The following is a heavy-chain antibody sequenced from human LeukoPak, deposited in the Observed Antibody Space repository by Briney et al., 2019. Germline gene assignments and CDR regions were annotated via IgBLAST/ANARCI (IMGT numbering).Heavy chain of an antibody. CDR3: ARARAHYGSGSYSPYFDY. V-gene: IGHV4-59*01. J-gene: IGHJ4*02. Sequence: PSETLSLTCTVSGGSISSYYWSWILQPPGKGLEWIGYIYYSGSTNYNPTLKSRVTISVDTSKNQFSLKLSSVTAADTVVYYCARARAHYGSGSYSPYFDYWGQGTLVTVSS. CDR2: IYYSGST. CDR1: GGSISSYY. D-gene: IGHD3-10*01.